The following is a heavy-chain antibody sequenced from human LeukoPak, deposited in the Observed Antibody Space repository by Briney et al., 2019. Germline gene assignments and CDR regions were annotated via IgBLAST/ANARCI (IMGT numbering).Heavy chain of an antibody. CDR1: GGSISSYY. J-gene: IGHJ3*02. Sequence: SETLSLTCTVSGGSISSYYWSWIRQPPGKGLEWIGYIYYSGSTNCNPSLKSRVTISVDTSKNQFSLKLSSVTAADTAVYYCARRLVMDGGNSFEAFDIWGQGTMVTVSS. D-gene: IGHD4-23*01. CDR2: IYYSGST. V-gene: IGHV4-59*01. CDR3: ARRLVMDGGNSFEAFDI.